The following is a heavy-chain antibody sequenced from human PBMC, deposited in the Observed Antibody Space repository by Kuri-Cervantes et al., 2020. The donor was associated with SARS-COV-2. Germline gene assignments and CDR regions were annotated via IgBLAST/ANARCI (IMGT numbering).Heavy chain of an antibody. Sequence: GGSLRLSCVASGFTFSSYWMHWVRQAQGKGMVWVSRLTNDGSDAIFADSVKGRFTISRDNAKNMLYLYMNSLRADDTAVYYCARDSMTTRDFDYWGQGTLVTVSS. V-gene: IGHV3-74*01. D-gene: IGHD4-11*01. CDR1: GFTFSSYW. CDR3: ARDSMTTRDFDY. J-gene: IGHJ4*02. CDR2: LTNDGSDA.